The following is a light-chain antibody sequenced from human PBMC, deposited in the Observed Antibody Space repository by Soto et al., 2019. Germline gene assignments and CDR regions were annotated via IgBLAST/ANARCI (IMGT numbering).Light chain of an antibody. CDR2: INSDGSH. V-gene: IGLV4-69*01. CDR1: SGHSNSA. J-gene: IGLJ2*01. Sequence: QSVLTQSPSASASLGASFKLTFTLSSGHSNSAIAWHQPQPEKGRRYLMKINSDGSHTKGDGIPDRFSGSRSGAERSLIISRLQSEDEADYYCQSSGTGIRLFRRGTKLTIL. CDR3: QSSGTGIRL.